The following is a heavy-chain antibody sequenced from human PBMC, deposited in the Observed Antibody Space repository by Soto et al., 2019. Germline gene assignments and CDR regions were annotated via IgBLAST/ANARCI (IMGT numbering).Heavy chain of an antibody. V-gene: IGHV3-7*01. D-gene: IGHD3-3*01. Sequence: ESGGGLVQPGGSLRLSCAASGFTFSSYWMSWVRQAPGKGLEWVANIKQDGSEKYYVDSVKGRFTISRDNAKNSLYLQMNSLRAEDTAVYYCATSARFYYYYYYMDVWGKGTTVTVSS. CDR1: GFTFSSYW. J-gene: IGHJ6*03. CDR3: ATSARFYYYYYYMDV. CDR2: IKQDGSEK.